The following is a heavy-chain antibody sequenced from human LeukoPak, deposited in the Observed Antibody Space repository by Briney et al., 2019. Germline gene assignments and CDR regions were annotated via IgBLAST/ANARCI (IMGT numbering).Heavy chain of an antibody. J-gene: IGHJ4*02. Sequence: GGSLRLSCAASGFTFSTYWMTWVRQAPGKGLEWVANIKQDGSEKYYADSVKGRFTIPRDNAKNSLYLQMNSLRAEDTAVYYCASPFRVAWGGWGQGTLVTVSS. CDR2: IKQDGSEK. V-gene: IGHV3-7*03. CDR1: GFTFSTYW. D-gene: IGHD2-15*01. CDR3: ASPFRVAWGG.